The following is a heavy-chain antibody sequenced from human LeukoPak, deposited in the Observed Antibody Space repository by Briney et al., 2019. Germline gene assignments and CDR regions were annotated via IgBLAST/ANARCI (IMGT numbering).Heavy chain of an antibody. CDR3: ARDDSGSSWSNRGFGY. D-gene: IGHD6-13*01. V-gene: IGHV1-2*02. CDR1: GYTFTGYY. Sequence: GASVKVSCKASGYTFTGYYMHWVRQAPGQGLEWMGWINPNSGGTNYAQKFQGRVTMTRDTSISTAYMELSRLRSDDTAVYYCARDDSGSSWSNRGFGYWGQGTLVTVSS. J-gene: IGHJ4*02. CDR2: INPNSGGT.